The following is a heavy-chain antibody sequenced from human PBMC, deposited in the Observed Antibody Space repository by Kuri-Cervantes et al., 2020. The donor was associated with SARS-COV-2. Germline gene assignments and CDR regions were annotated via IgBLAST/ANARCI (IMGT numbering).Heavy chain of an antibody. J-gene: IGHJ4*02. Sequence: ASVKVSCKASGYTFTGYYMHWVRQAPGQGLEWMGWINPNSGGTNYAQKFQGRVTMTRDTSISTAYMELSRLRSDDTVVYYCARSSHLWKSYYFDYWGQGTLVTVSS. V-gene: IGHV1-2*02. D-gene: IGHD3-3*01. CDR3: ARSSHLWKSYYFDY. CDR1: GYTFTGYY. CDR2: INPNSGGT.